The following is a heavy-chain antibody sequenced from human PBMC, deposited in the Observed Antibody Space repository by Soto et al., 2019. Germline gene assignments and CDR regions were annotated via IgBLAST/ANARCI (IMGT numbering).Heavy chain of an antibody. CDR3: ARGDSSSWYIDY. Sequence: QVQLVESGGGVVQPGRSLRLSCAASGFTFSSYGMHWVRQAPGKGLEWVAVIWYDGSNKYYADSVKGRFTISRDNSKNTLYPQMNSLRAEDTAVYYCARGDSSSWYIDYWGQGTLVTVSS. V-gene: IGHV3-33*01. J-gene: IGHJ4*02. D-gene: IGHD6-13*01. CDR1: GFTFSSYG. CDR2: IWYDGSNK.